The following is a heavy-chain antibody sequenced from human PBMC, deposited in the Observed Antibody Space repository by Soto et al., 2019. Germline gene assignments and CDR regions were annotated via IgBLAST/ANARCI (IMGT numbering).Heavy chain of an antibody. CDR3: ARQVRYCSAKGCPNLFDP. CDR1: GFSLSTSGVG. Sequence: QITLKESGPTLVKPTQTLTLTCTFSGFSLSTSGVGVGWIRQPPGKALEWLALIYWDDDKRYSPSLKTRLSNTTDTATKPVVVTMTNMDPVATATYDCARQVRYCSAKGCPNLFDPWGQGTLVTVSS. V-gene: IGHV2-5*02. CDR2: IYWDDDK. D-gene: IGHD2-15*01. J-gene: IGHJ5*02.